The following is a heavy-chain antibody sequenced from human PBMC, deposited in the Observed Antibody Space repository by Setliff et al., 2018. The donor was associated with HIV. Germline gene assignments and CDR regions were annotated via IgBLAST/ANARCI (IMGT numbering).Heavy chain of an antibody. CDR2: INPSDNRT. Sequence: ASVKVSCKSSGYNFDFHYMHWVRQAPGQGLEWMGIINPSDNRTYYAQKFQGRVTMTRDTSTSSVYMELRSLRSEDTAVYYCARAYYDSVWGSHRYRFYYFDYWGQGSLVTSPQ. CDR3: ARAYYDSVWGSHRYRFYYFDY. V-gene: IGHV1-46*02. J-gene: IGHJ4*02. CDR1: GYNFDFHY. D-gene: IGHD3-16*02.